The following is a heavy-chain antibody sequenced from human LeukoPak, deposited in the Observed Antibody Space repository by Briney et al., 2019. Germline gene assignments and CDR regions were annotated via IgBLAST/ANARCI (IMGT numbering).Heavy chain of an antibody. CDR2: IGTSSTTI. CDR3: ARFAAGGSYYYYMDV. V-gene: IGHV3-48*01. J-gene: IGHJ6*03. Sequence: GGSLRLSSAASGFTFSSYTMNWVRQPPGKGLEWVSNIGTSSTTIYYADSVKGRFTISRDNAKNSLYLQMNSLRADDTAVYYCARFAAGGSYYYYMDVWGKGTTVTVSS. D-gene: IGHD6-25*01. CDR1: GFTFSSYT.